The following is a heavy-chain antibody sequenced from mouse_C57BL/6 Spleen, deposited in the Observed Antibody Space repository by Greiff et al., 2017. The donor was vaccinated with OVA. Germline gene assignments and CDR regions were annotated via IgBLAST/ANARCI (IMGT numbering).Heavy chain of an antibody. D-gene: IGHD1-2*01. CDR1: GYAFSSSW. CDR2: IYPGDGDT. CDR3: ARRLDSNYFDY. V-gene: IGHV1-82*01. Sequence: VKLMESGPELVKPGASVKISCKASGYAFSSSWMNWVKQRPGKGLEWIGRIYPGDGDTNYNGKFKGKATLTADKSSSTAYMQLSSLTSEDSAVYFCARRLDSNYFDYWGQGTTLTVSS. J-gene: IGHJ2*01.